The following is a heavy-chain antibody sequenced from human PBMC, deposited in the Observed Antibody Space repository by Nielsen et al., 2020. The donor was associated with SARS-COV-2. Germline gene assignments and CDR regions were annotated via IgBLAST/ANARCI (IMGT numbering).Heavy chain of an antibody. Sequence: GESLKISCAASGFTFSDYAMSWVRQAPGKGLEWVSAISRSGDSTYYTDSVKGRFTISRDNSKSTLYLQMNGLRAEDTAVYYCARDRTAALLWFGEMDAFDIWGQGTTVTVSS. D-gene: IGHD3-10*01. J-gene: IGHJ3*02. CDR3: ARDRTAALLWFGEMDAFDI. V-gene: IGHV3-23*01. CDR1: GFTFSDYA. CDR2: ISRSGDST.